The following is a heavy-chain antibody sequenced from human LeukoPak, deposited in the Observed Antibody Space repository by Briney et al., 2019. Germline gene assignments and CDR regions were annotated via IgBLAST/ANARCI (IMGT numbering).Heavy chain of an antibody. V-gene: IGHV4-59*01. CDR2: IYYSGST. D-gene: IGHD1-26*01. CDR3: ARGRGYAFDI. Sequence: KASETLSLTCTVSGGSISSYYWSWIRQPPGKGLEWIGYIYYSGSTNYNPSLKSRVTISVDTSKNQFSLKLSSVTAADTGVYYCARGRGYAFDIWGQGTMVTVSS. J-gene: IGHJ3*02. CDR1: GGSISSYY.